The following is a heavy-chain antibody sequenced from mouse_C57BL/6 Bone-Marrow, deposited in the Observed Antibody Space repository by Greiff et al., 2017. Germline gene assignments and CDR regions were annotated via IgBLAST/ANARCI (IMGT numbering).Heavy chain of an antibody. V-gene: IGHV5-4*03. D-gene: IGHD2-1*01. CDR3: ARGLTTRFDY. CDR1: GFTFSSYA. J-gene: IGHJ2*01. Sequence: EVMLVESGGGLVKPGGSLKLSCAASGFTFSSYAMSWVRQTPEKRLEWVATISDGGSYTYSPDNVKGRFTISRDNAKNNLYLQMSHLKSEDTAMYYCARGLTTRFDYWGQGTTLTVSS. CDR2: ISDGGSYT.